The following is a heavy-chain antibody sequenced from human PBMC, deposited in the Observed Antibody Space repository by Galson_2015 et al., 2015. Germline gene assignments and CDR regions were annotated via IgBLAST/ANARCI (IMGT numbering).Heavy chain of an antibody. J-gene: IGHJ4*02. CDR3: AKDPPGHGSNWFDY. Sequence: LRLSCAASGFIFSSYGMHWVRQAPGKGLEWVAVISYDGSNKYYADSVKGRFTISRDNSKNTLYLQMNSLGAEDTAIYYCAKDPPGHGSNWFDYWGQGTLVTVSS. CDR2: ISYDGSNK. CDR1: GFIFSSYG. D-gene: IGHD6-13*01. V-gene: IGHV3-30*18.